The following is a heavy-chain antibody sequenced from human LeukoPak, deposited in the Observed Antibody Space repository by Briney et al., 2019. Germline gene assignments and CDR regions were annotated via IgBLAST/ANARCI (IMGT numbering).Heavy chain of an antibody. Sequence: SETLSLTCTVSGGSISSGSYYWSWIRQPAGKGLEWIGRIYSSGNTNYNPSLKSRVTISLDTSKNQFSLKLSSVTAADTAVYYCANGTRGYSSYMDVWGKGTTVTISS. J-gene: IGHJ6*03. V-gene: IGHV4-61*02. D-gene: IGHD3-10*01. CDR3: ANGTRGYSSYMDV. CDR2: IYSSGNT. CDR1: GGSISSGSYY.